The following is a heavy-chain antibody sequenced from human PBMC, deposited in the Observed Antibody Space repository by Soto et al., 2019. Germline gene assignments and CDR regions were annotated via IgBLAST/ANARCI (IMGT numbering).Heavy chain of an antibody. J-gene: IGHJ4*02. CDR3: ARTRTFGGVIGSPVDY. V-gene: IGHV3-9*01. D-gene: IGHD3-16*02. CDR2: ISWNSANI. Sequence: EVQLVESGGGLVRPGRSLRLSCVASIFTLENYAMHWVRQAPGKGLEWVSGISWNSANIEYAESVKGRFTITRDNAKKSLYLQMSSLRVEVTAIYYCARTRTFGGVIGSPVDYWGQGTLVTVSS. CDR1: IFTLENYA.